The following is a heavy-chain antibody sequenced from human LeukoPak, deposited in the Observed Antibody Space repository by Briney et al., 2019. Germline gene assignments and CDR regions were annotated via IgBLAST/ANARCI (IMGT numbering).Heavy chain of an antibody. V-gene: IGHV4-59*08. CDR1: GGSISSYY. Sequence: SETLSLTCSVSGGSISSYYWSWIRQPPGKGLEWIGYIYYSGSINYNPSLRRGVTVSVDTSKNLFSLKLTPVTAADTAVYYCARRRRLDYYYGMDVWGQGTTVTVSS. CDR3: ARRRRLDYYYGMDV. D-gene: IGHD5-24*01. J-gene: IGHJ6*02. CDR2: IYYSGSI.